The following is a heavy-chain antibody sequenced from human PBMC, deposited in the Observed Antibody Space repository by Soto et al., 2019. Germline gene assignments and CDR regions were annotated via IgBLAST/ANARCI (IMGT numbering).Heavy chain of an antibody. CDR3: ARDLTMVRGAYQTVFDY. CDR2: IYSGGST. Sequence: GGSLRLSCAASGFTVSSNYMSWVRQAPGKGLEWVSVIYSGGSTYYADSVKGRFTISRDNSKNTLYLQMNSLRAEDTAVYYCARDLTMVRGAYQTVFDYWGQGTLVTVSS. D-gene: IGHD3-10*01. CDR1: GFTVSSNY. J-gene: IGHJ4*02. V-gene: IGHV3-66*01.